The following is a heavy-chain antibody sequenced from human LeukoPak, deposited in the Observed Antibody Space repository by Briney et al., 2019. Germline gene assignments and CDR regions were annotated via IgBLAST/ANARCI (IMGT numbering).Heavy chain of an antibody. J-gene: IGHJ4*02. Sequence: GGSLRLSCAASGFTVSSNYMSWVRQAPGKGLEWVSVIYSGGSTYYADSVKGRFTISRDNSKNTLYLQMNSLRAEDTAVYYCARDLRPSSRHFDYWGQGTLVTVSS. CDR3: ARDLRPSSRHFDY. V-gene: IGHV3-66*01. D-gene: IGHD6-6*01. CDR2: IYSGGST. CDR1: GFTVSSNY.